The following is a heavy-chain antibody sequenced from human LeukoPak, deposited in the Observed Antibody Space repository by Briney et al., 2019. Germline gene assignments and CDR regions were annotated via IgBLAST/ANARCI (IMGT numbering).Heavy chain of an antibody. J-gene: IGHJ4*02. Sequence: PGGSLRLSCAASGFTFNNYAMSWVRQAPGKGLEWVSAISTSGGSAYYADPVKGRFTISRDNSKNTHYLQMNSLRAEDTAVYYCAKVGGGSSNYFDYWGPGTLVTVSS. CDR1: GFTFNNYA. CDR3: AKVGGGSSNYFDY. CDR2: ISTSGGSA. D-gene: IGHD6-6*01. V-gene: IGHV3-23*01.